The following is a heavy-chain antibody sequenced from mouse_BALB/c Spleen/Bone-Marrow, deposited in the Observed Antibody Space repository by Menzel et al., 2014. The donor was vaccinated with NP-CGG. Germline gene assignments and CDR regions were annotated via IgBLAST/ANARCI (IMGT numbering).Heavy chain of an antibody. J-gene: IGHJ4*01. D-gene: IGHD2-4*01. CDR3: ARGDYDYAMDY. V-gene: IGHV2-9*02. CDR1: GFSLPSYG. Sequence: QVQLQQSGPGLVSPSQRLSITCTVSGFSLPSYGVHWVRQPPGKGLEWLGVIWAGGTTNYNSALMSRLSISKDNSKSQVFLKMNSLQTDDTAMYYCARGDYDYAMDYWGQGTSVTVSS. CDR2: IWAGGTT.